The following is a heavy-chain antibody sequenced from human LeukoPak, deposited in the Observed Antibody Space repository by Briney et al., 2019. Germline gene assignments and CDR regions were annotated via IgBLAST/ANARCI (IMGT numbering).Heavy chain of an antibody. V-gene: IGHV3-53*01. J-gene: IGHJ3*02. CDR2: IYSGGGT. CDR3: SGSHNVNAFDI. D-gene: IGHD1-26*01. Sequence: GRSLRLSCAVSGFIVSSNYMSWVRQAPGKGLEWVSVIYSGGGTNYADSVKGRFTISRDKSKNTVYLQMNSLRGEDTAVYYCSGSHNVNAFDIWGQGTMVTVSS. CDR1: GFIVSSNY.